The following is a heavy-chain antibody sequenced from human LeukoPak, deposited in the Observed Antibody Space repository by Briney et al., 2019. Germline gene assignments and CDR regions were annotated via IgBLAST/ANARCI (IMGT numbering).Heavy chain of an antibody. V-gene: IGHV3-9*01. CDR3: ARRIVGANNGFDP. CDR2: ISWNSGSI. D-gene: IGHD1-26*01. CDR1: GFTFDDYA. J-gene: IGHJ5*02. Sequence: GRSLRLSCAASGFTFDDYAMHWVRQAPGKGLEWVSGISWNSGSIGYADSVKGRFTISRDNAKNSLYLQMNSLRAEDTAVYYCARRIVGANNGFDPWGQGTLVTVSS.